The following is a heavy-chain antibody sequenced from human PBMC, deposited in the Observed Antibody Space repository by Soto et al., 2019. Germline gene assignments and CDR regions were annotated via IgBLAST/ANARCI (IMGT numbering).Heavy chain of an antibody. CDR1: GFTFSNYA. CDR2: ISGSGGFT. CDR3: AKDVDTNIVGNYFDY. V-gene: IGHV3-23*01. Sequence: EVQLLESGGGLVQPGGSLRLSCAASGFTFSNYAMNWVRQAPGKGLEWVSAISGSGGFTYYADSVKGRFTISRDNSKNTLFLQMNSLRAEDTAVFYCAKDVDTNIVGNYFDYWGQGTLVTVSS. D-gene: IGHD5-12*01. J-gene: IGHJ4*02.